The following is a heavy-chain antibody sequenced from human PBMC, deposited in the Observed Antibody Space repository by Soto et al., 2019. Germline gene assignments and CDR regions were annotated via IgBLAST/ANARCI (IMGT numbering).Heavy chain of an antibody. CDR3: AKGLVVVVAATTPFDY. V-gene: IGHV3-23*01. CDR2: ISGSGGST. Sequence: GGSLRLSCAASGFTFSSYSMNWVRQAPGKGLEWVSAISGSGGSTYYADSVKGRFTISRDNSKNTLYLQMNSLRAEDTAVYYCAKGLVVVVAATTPFDYWGQGTLVTVSS. J-gene: IGHJ4*02. D-gene: IGHD2-15*01. CDR1: GFTFSSYS.